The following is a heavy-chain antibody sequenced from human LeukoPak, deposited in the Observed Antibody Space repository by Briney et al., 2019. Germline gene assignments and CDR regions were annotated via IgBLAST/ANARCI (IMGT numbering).Heavy chain of an antibody. CDR3: ARSGRRELLRTYFDY. D-gene: IGHD1-7*01. V-gene: IGHV3-48*03. CDR1: GFTFSSYE. CDR2: ITGSGDTI. J-gene: IGHJ4*02. Sequence: GALRLSCSASGFTFSSYEMNWVRQAPGKGLEWISYITGSGDTIYYADSVKGRFTISRDNAKNTLFLQMNSLRAEDTAVYYCARSGRRELLRTYFDYWGQGTLVTVSS.